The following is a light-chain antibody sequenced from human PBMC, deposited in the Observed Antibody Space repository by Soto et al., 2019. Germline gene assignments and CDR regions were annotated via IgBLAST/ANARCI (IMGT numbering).Light chain of an antibody. CDR2: GAS. J-gene: IGKJ1*01. V-gene: IGKV3-15*01. CDR3: QQYNNWPPTWT. CDR1: QSFSSN. Sequence: EVVMTQSPDSLSVSPGERATLSCRASQSFSSNLAWYQQKLGQAPRLLIYGASTRATGIPARFSGSGSGTEFTLTISSLQSEDFAVYYCQQYNNWPPTWTFGQGTKVDIK.